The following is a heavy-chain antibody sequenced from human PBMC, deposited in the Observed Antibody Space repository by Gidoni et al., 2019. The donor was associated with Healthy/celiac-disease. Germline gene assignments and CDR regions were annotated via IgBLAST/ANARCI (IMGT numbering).Heavy chain of an antibody. V-gene: IGHV3-11*01. CDR2: SSSSGSTI. D-gene: IGHD2-21*02. CDR3: ARGGDIVVVTASREDAFDI. Sequence: QVQLVESGGGLVKPGGSLRLSCAASGFTFSYYYMSWLRQAQGKGLELVSYSSSSGSTIYYADSVKGRFTISRDNAKNSLYLQMNSLRAEDTAVYYCARGGDIVVVTASREDAFDIWGQGTMVTVSS. J-gene: IGHJ3*02. CDR1: GFTFSYYY.